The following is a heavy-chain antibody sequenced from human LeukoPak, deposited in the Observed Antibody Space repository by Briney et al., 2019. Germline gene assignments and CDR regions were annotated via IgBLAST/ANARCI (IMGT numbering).Heavy chain of an antibody. J-gene: IGHJ4*02. V-gene: IGHV3-33*01. CDR2: IWYHGSNK. CDR1: GFNFSSYG. CDR3: AREKYCTPTDCLHGRFYFDS. D-gene: IGHD2-8*01. Sequence: GGSLRLSCAASGFNFSSYGMHWVRQAPGKGLEWVAVIWYHGSNKYYADSVKGRFTISRDNSKNTLYLQMNSLRAEDTAVYYCAREKYCTPTDCLHGRFYFDSWGQGTLVSVSS.